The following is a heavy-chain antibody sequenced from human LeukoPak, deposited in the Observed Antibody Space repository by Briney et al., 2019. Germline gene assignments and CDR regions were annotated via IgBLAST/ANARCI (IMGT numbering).Heavy chain of an antibody. CDR3: ARLWDYGGNPFFDY. Sequence: SETLSLTCTVSGDSFTSVTDYWAWIRQPPGKGLEWIASGDYSGGTYYNPSLESRVAISVDTSKNQFSLKLSSVTAADTAVYYCARLWDYGGNPFFDYWGQGTLVTVSS. V-gene: IGHV4-39*01. D-gene: IGHD4-23*01. CDR1: GDSFTSVTDY. CDR2: GDYSGGT. J-gene: IGHJ4*02.